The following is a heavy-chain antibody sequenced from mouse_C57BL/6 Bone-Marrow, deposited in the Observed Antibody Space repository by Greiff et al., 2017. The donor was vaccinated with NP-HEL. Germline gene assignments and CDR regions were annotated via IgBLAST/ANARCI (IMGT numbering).Heavy chain of an antibody. CDR1: GYSFTGYF. CDR3: ARSPYYGYDGDY. D-gene: IGHD2-9*01. Sequence: EVKLMESGPELVKPGDSVKISCKASGYSFTGYFMTWVMQSHGKGLDWIGRINPSNGDTFYNQKFKGKAKLTLAKSSSTAHMELRSLTSEDSAVYYCARSPYYGYDGDYWGQGTTLTVSS. J-gene: IGHJ2*01. CDR2: INPSNGDT. V-gene: IGHV1-20*01.